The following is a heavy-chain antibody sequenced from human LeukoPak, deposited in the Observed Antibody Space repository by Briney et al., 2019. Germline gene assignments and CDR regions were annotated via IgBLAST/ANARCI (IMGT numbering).Heavy chain of an antibody. D-gene: IGHD2/OR15-2a*01. J-gene: IGHJ2*01. V-gene: IGHV3-53*01. Sequence: GGSLRLSCAASGFTFSSYSMNWVRQAPGKGLEWVSVIYSGDNTYYADSVKGRFTISRDNSKNTLYLQMNSLRAEDTAVYYCARFFDAYGNWYFDLWGRGTLVTVSS. CDR2: IYSGDNT. CDR1: GFTFSSYS. CDR3: ARFFDAYGNWYFDL.